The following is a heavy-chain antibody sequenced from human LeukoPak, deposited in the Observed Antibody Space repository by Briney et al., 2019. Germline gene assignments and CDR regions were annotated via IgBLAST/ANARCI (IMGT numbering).Heavy chain of an antibody. J-gene: IGHJ4*02. Sequence: PGGSLRLSCAASGFTFSSYGMHWVRQAPGKGLEWVAVISYDGSNKYYADSVKGRFTISRDNSKNTLYLQMNSLRAEDTAVYYCAKAWFPKTAMVDYWGQGTLVTVSS. V-gene: IGHV3-30*18. CDR1: GFTFSSYG. D-gene: IGHD5-18*01. CDR2: ISYDGSNK. CDR3: AKAWFPKTAMVDY.